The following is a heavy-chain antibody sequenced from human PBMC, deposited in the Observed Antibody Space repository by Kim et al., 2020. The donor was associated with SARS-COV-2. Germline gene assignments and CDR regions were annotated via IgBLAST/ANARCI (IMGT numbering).Heavy chain of an antibody. V-gene: IGHV4-31*03. D-gene: IGHD3-22*01. CDR3: AREDYYDSSGYVLYAFDI. J-gene: IGHJ3*02. CDR1: GGSISSGGYY. CDR2: IYYSGST. Sequence: SETLSLTCTVSGGSISSGGYYWSWIRQHPGKGLEWIGYIYYSGSTYYNPSLKSRVTISVDTSKNQFSLKLSSVTAADTAVYYCAREDYYDSSGYVLYAFDIWGQGTMVTVSS.